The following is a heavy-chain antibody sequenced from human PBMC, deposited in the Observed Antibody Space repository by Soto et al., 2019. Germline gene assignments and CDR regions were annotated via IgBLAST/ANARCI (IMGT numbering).Heavy chain of an antibody. Sequence: EVQRVESGGSVIRPGGSLRLSCAASGFAFDQYGTAWVRLVPGRGLEWVSGISGSGANTGYADSVRGRFTMSRDNAENSLYLQRNNLGAEDTALYLCARKPNWQYLYFDLWGRGTLVTVSS. CDR3: ARKPNWQYLYFDL. D-gene: IGHD1-1*01. CDR1: GFAFDQYG. V-gene: IGHV3-20*01. J-gene: IGHJ2*01. CDR2: ISGSGANT.